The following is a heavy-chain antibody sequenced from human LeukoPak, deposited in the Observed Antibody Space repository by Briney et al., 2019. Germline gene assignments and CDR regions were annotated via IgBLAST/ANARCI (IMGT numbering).Heavy chain of an antibody. CDR1: VYTLTELS. D-gene: IGHD3-10*01. CDR2: FDPEDGET. CDR3: ATRGITMVRAEFWSKPKNYYYYGMDV. V-gene: IGHV1-24*01. Sequence: GASVKVSCKVSVYTLTELSMHWVREAPGKGLEGRGGFDPEDGETIYAQKFQGRVTMTEDTSTDTAYMELSSLRSEDTAVYYCATRGITMVRAEFWSKPKNYYYYGMDVWGQGTTVTVSS. J-gene: IGHJ6*02.